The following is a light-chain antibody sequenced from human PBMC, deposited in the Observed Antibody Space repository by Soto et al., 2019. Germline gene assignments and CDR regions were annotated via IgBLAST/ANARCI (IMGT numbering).Light chain of an antibody. CDR1: QSVGSS. J-gene: IGKJ1*01. Sequence: DILLTQSPSTLSLSPGERATLSCRASQSVGSSLSWYQQKPVQAPRLLFYSASNRATAIPDRFSGSGFGTDFTLTITRLEPEDFAVYYCQQYGDSPQTFGPGTKVDIK. V-gene: IGKV3-20*01. CDR3: QQYGDSPQT. CDR2: SAS.